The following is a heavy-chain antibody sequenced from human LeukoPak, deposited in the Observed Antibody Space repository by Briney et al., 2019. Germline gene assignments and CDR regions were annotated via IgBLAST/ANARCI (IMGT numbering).Heavy chain of an antibody. Sequence: GASVKVSCKASGYTFTGYYIHWVRQAPGQGLEWMGGIIPIFGTANYAQKFQGRVTITADESTSTAYMELSSLRSEDTAVYYCARDNDSSGYVGFPFDYWGQGTLVTVSS. CDR2: IIPIFGTA. J-gene: IGHJ4*02. D-gene: IGHD3-22*01. CDR3: ARDNDSSGYVGFPFDY. CDR1: GYTFTGYY. V-gene: IGHV1-69*13.